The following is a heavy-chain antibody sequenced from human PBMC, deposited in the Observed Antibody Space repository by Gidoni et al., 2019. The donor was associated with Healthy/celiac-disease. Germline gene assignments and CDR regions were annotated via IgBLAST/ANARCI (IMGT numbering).Heavy chain of an antibody. J-gene: IGHJ3*02. CDR3: ASSDGYSYGHDAFDI. CDR2: IYSGGST. V-gene: IGHV3-66*02. D-gene: IGHD5-18*01. Sequence: EVQLVESGGGLVQPGGSLSLSCAASGFPVSSNYMSWVRQAPGKGLEWVSVIYSGGSTYYADSVKGRFTISRDNSKNTLYLQMNSLRAEDTAVYYCASSDGYSYGHDAFDIWGQGTMVTVSS. CDR1: GFPVSSNY.